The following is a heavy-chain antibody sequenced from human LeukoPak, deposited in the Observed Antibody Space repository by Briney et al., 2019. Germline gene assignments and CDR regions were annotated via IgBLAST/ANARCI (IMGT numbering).Heavy chain of an antibody. Sequence: SETLSLTCTVSGGSISSYYWSWIRQPPGKGLEWIGYIYYSGSTNYNPSLKSRVTISVDTSKNQFSLKLNSVTAADTAVYYCARRTVDYGGNSGPFDAFDIWGQGTMVTVSS. D-gene: IGHD4-23*01. V-gene: IGHV4-59*01. J-gene: IGHJ3*02. CDR3: ARRTVDYGGNSGPFDAFDI. CDR2: IYYSGST. CDR1: GGSISSYY.